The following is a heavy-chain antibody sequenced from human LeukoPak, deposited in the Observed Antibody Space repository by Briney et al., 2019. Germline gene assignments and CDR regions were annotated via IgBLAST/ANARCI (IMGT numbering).Heavy chain of an antibody. J-gene: IGHJ4*02. CDR3: ARGSHSRRYYFDY. CDR1: GGSFSGYY. Sequence: SETLSLTCAVYGGSFSGYYWSWIRQPPGKGLEWIGEINHSGSTNYNPSLKSRVTISVDTSKNQFSLKLSSVTAADTAVYYCARGSHSRRYYFDYWGQGTLVTVSS. CDR2: INHSGST. V-gene: IGHV4-34*01.